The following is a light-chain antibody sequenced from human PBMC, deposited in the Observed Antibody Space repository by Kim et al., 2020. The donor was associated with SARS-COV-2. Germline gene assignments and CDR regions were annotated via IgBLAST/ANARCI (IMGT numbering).Light chain of an antibody. CDR1: ESVTTN. Sequence: SRRERPSPACRARESVTTNLACHQQQPGQPPRLCIYGASTRAAGIPARVSGSGSETAFTLTIASLQSDDFAIYDCLKNNNWPGTFGQGTKVDIK. V-gene: IGKV3-15*01. CDR3: LKNNNWPGT. CDR2: GAS. J-gene: IGKJ1*01.